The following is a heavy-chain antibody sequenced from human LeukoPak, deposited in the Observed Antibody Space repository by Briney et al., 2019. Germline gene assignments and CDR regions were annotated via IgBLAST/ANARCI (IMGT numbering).Heavy chain of an antibody. Sequence: GRSLRLSCEASGFTFDDYAMHWVRHVPGKGLEWVSRISWNSRSIGYADSVKGRFTISRDNARNSLYLQMNTLRVEDMAFYYCVKDMGSGGSGWYFDLWGRGTLVTVSS. CDR1: GFTFDDYA. J-gene: IGHJ2*01. D-gene: IGHD1-26*01. CDR3: VKDMGSGGSGWYFDL. CDR2: ISWNSRSI. V-gene: IGHV3-9*03.